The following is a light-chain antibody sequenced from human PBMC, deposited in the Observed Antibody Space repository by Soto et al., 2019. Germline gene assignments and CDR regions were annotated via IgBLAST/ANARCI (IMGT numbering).Light chain of an antibody. CDR3: QQYENSPKT. CDR1: QSVGSSY. CDR2: GAS. V-gene: IGKV3-20*01. J-gene: IGKJ1*01. Sequence: EIVLTQSPATLSLSPGERATLSCRASQSVGSSYLAWYQQKPGQAPRLLIYGASSRATGIPDRFSGSGSGTDFTLSISRLEPEDFAVYYCQQYENSPKTFGQGTKVDI.